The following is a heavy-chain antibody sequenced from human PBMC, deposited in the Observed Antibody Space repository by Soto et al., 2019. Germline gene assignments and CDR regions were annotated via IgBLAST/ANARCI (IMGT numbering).Heavy chain of an antibody. D-gene: IGHD3-10*01. J-gene: IGHJ4*02. V-gene: IGHV3-74*01. CDR3: AKKVNSGPGSQYFDY. Sequence: PGGSLRLSCAASGFTFSMYWMHWVRQVPGKGPEWVSRINDDGISTYYADSVKGRFTISRDNSKNTLFLQMNNLRAEDTAIYYCAKKVNSGPGSQYFDYWGQGTLVTVSS. CDR1: GFTFSMYW. CDR2: INDDGIST.